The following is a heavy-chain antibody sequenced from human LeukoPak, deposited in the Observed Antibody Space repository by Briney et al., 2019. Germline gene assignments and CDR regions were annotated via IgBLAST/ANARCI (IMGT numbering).Heavy chain of an antibody. Sequence: SETLSLTCTVSGYSISSGYYWGWIRQPPGKGLEWIGSIYHSGSTYYNPSLKSRVTISVDTSKNQFPLKLSSVTAADTAVYYCAREDNYYDSSARAAFDIWGQGTMVTVSS. J-gene: IGHJ3*02. CDR3: AREDNYYDSSARAAFDI. V-gene: IGHV4-38-2*02. CDR2: IYHSGST. D-gene: IGHD3-22*01. CDR1: GYSISSGYY.